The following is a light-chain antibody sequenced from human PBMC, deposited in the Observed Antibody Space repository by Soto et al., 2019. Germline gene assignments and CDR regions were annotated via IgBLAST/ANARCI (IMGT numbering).Light chain of an antibody. J-gene: IGLJ2*01. CDR1: SSNIGSNT. CDR2: SNN. CDR3: SSYIDMDDSVT. V-gene: IGLV1-44*01. Sequence: QSVLTQPPSASGTPGQRVTISCSGGSSNIGSNTVNWYQQLPGTAPKLLIYSNNQRPSGVPDRFSASRAGNTASLTVSGLQSDDEALYYCSSYIDMDDSVTFGGGTQLTVL.